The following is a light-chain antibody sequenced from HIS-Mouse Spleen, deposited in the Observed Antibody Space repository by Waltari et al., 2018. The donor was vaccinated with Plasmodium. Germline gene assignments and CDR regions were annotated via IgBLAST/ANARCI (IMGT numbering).Light chain of an antibody. J-gene: IGKJ4*01. CDR1: QSVSSY. CDR3: QQRSNWPLT. V-gene: IGKV3-11*01. Sequence: DIVLTQSPATLSLSPGERATLSCRASQSVSSYVAWYQPKPGQAPRLLIYDASNRATGIPARFSGSGSGTDFTLTISSLEPEDFAVYYCQQRSNWPLTFGGGTKVEIK. CDR2: DAS.